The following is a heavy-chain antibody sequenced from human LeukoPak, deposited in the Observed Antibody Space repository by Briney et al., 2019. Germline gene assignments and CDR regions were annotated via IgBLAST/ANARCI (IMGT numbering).Heavy chain of an antibody. CDR3: ARDITFGGVIVRGFDY. CDR1: GYSFTSYW. J-gene: IGHJ4*02. Sequence: GESLKISCKGSGYSFTSYWIGWVRQVPGKGLEWMGIIYPGDSDTRYSPSFQGQVTISADKSISTAYLQWSSLKASDTAMYYCARDITFGGVIVRGFDYWGQGTLVTVSS. V-gene: IGHV5-51*01. D-gene: IGHD3-16*02. CDR2: IYPGDSDT.